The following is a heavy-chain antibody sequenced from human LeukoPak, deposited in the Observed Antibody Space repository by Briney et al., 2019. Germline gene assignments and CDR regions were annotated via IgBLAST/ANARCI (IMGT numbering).Heavy chain of an antibody. D-gene: IGHD3-3*01. J-gene: IGHJ4*02. Sequence: PGGSLRLSCAASGFTFSSYAMHWVRQAPGKGLEWVAVISYDGSNKYYADSVKGRFTISRDNSKNTLYLQMNSLRAEDTAVYYCARDPYYDFWSGYYISSSGYYFDYWGQGTLVTVSS. CDR2: ISYDGSNK. CDR3: ARDPYYDFWSGYYISSSGYYFDY. CDR1: GFTFSSYA. V-gene: IGHV3-30-3*01.